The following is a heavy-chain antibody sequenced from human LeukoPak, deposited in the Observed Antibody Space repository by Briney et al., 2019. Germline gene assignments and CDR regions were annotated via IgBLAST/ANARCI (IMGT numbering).Heavy chain of an antibody. V-gene: IGHV3-30*04. CDR2: ISYDGSNK. CDR3: AKDDAWLRFGE. Sequence: PGGSLRLSCAASGFTFSSYAMHWVRQAPGKGLEWVAVISYDGSNKYYADSVRGRFTISRDNSKNTVYLEVISLTAEDTAVYYCAKDDAWLRFGEWSQGTLVTVSS. CDR1: GFTFSSYA. D-gene: IGHD3-10*01. J-gene: IGHJ4*02.